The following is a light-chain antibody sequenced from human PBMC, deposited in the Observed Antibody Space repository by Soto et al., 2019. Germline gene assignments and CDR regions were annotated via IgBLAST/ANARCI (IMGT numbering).Light chain of an antibody. V-gene: IGKV3-11*01. Sequence: IVLTQSPATLSLSPGERATLSCRASQSVASYLAWYQQKPGHPPRLVIYDISHRATGIPARFSGSGSGTDFTLTISSLEPEDFAVYYCQQRSNWRYTFGQGTKLEIK. CDR2: DIS. J-gene: IGKJ2*01. CDR1: QSVASY. CDR3: QQRSNWRYT.